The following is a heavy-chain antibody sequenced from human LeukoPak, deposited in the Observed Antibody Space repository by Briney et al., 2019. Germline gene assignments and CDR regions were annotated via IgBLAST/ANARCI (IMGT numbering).Heavy chain of an antibody. J-gene: IGHJ4*02. V-gene: IGHV3-33*01. D-gene: IGHD4-23*01. CDR1: GFTFSSYG. CDR3: ARDRGDGGKPSRSLDY. Sequence: PGGSLRLSCAASGFTFSSYGMHWVRQAPGKGLEWVAVIWYDGSNKYYADSVKGRFTISRDNSKNTLCLQMNSLRAEDTAVYYCARDRGDGGKPSRSLDYWGQGTLVTVSS. CDR2: IWYDGSNK.